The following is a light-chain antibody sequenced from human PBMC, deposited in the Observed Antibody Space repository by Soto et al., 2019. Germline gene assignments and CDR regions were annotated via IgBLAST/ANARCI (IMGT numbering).Light chain of an antibody. J-gene: IGKJ4*02. V-gene: IGKV2-28*01. CDR2: LAS. CDR1: ESLQHSNGYNY. CDR3: MQVFRESLS. Sequence: IVMTQSPLSLAVTPGESASISCRSSESLQHSNGYNYLAWYVQRPGQSPQLLIYLASNRASGVSDRFSGSGSGTDFTLQITRVEPEDVGVYYGMQVFRESLSCGGGTKVEIK.